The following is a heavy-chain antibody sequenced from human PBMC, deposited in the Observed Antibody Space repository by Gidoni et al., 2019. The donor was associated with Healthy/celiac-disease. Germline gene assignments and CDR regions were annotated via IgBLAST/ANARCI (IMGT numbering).Heavy chain of an antibody. CDR3: ARGLYSVGSGANWFDP. D-gene: IGHD3-3*01. J-gene: IGHJ5*02. CDR1: GGSFSGYY. CDR2: INHSGST. V-gene: IGHV4-34*01. Sequence: QVQLQQWGAGLLKPSETLSLTCAVYGGSFSGYYWSWIRQPPGKGLEWIGEINHSGSTNYNPSLKSRVTISVDTSKNQFSLKLSSVTAADTAVYYCARGLYSVGSGANWFDPWGQGTLVTVSS.